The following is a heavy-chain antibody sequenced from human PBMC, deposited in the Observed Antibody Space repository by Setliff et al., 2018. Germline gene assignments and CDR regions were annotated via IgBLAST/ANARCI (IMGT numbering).Heavy chain of an antibody. CDR3: ARGYYDATGRVYFQY. CDR2: MNDRRNR. D-gene: IGHD3-22*01. V-gene: IGHV4-34*01. J-gene: IGHJ1*01. CDR1: GGSFSGYY. Sequence: PSETLSLTCAVSGGSFSGYYWSWIRQPPGKGLEWIGEMNDRRNRNKNPSLQSRVTISVDTSKNQFSLNLTSVTAADTAVYFCARGYYDATGRVYFQYWGQGTLVTVSS.